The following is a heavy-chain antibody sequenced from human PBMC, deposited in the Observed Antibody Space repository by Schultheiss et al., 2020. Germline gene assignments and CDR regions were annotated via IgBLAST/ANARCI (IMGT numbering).Heavy chain of an antibody. J-gene: IGHJ6*02. CDR3: ARAPYSSGWYGGMDV. D-gene: IGHD6-19*01. V-gene: IGHV4-34*01. CDR1: GGSFSGYY. CDR2: IYYSGST. Sequence: SETLSLTCAVYGGSFSGYYWNWIRQPPGKGLEWIGSIYYSGSTYYNPSLKSRVTISVDTSKNQFSLKLSSVTAADTAVYYCARAPYSSGWYGGMDVWGQGTTVTVSS.